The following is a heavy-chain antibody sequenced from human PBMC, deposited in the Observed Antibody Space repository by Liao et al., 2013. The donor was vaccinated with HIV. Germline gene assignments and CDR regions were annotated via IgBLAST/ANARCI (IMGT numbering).Heavy chain of an antibody. CDR2: IYYSGST. V-gene: IGHV4-59*12. CDR3: ARGSRLRLGLVDY. D-gene: IGHD3-16*01. J-gene: IGHJ4*02. Sequence: QVQLQESGSGLVKPSETLSLTCTVSGGSISSYYWSWIRQPPGKGLEWIGYIYYSGSTNYNPSLKSRVTISVDTSKNQFSLKLSSVTAADTAVYYCARGSRLRLGLVDYWGQGTLVTVSS. CDR1: GGSISSYY.